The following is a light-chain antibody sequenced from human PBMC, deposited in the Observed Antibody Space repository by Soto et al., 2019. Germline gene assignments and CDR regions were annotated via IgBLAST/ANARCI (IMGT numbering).Light chain of an antibody. CDR2: GAS. Sequence: EIVLTQSPGTLSLSPGERATLSCRASQSVASNYLAWYQQKPGQAPRVLIYGASSRASGIPDRFSGSGSGTDFTLTISRLQPDDFAVYYCQQYGRSHTFGQGTKLEIK. J-gene: IGKJ2*01. CDR1: QSVASNY. V-gene: IGKV3-20*01. CDR3: QQYGRSHT.